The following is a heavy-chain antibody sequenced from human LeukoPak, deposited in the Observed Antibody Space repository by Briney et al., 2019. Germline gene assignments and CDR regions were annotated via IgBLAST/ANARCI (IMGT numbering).Heavy chain of an antibody. J-gene: IGHJ4*02. D-gene: IGHD3-22*01. CDR3: AKGVNYYGSSGYFDY. CDR1: GFTFSDYY. CDR2: ISSRSSYT. V-gene: IGHV3-11*06. Sequence: PGGSLRLSCAASGFTFSDYYMTWVRLAPGKGLEWVSYISSRSSYTNYAASVKGRFTISRDNAKNSLFLQMNSLRAEDTAVYYCAKGVNYYGSSGYFDYWGQGTQVTVSS.